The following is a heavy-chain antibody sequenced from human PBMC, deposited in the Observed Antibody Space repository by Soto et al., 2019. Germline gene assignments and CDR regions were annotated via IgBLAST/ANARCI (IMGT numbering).Heavy chain of an antibody. CDR3: ASGEYYDFRSGYFRY. Sequence: SETLSLTCAVYGGSFSGYYWSWIRQPPGKGLEWIGEINHSGSTNYNPSLKSRVTISVDTSKNQFSLKLSSVTAADTAVYYCASGEYYDFRSGYFRYWGQGTLVTVSS. CDR1: GGSFSGYY. D-gene: IGHD3-3*01. CDR2: INHSGST. J-gene: IGHJ4*02. V-gene: IGHV4-34*01.